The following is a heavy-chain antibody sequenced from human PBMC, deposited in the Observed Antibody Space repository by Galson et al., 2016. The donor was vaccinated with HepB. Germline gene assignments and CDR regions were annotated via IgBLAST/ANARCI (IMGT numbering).Heavy chain of an antibody. CDR3: VSGYTSGY. V-gene: IGHV3-7*01. CDR2: INQDGTGK. CDR1: GFTFSNFW. J-gene: IGHJ4*02. Sequence: SLRLSCAASGFTFSNFWMTWVRQAPGKGLEWVAHINQDGTGKYYVDSVRGRFTISRGNAENSVYLQMHSLRAEDTGIYYCVSGYTSGYWSQGAPVTVSS. D-gene: IGHD5-12*01.